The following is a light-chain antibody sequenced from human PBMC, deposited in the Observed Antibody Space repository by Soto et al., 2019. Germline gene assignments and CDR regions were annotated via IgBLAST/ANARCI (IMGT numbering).Light chain of an antibody. V-gene: IGKV4-1*01. CDR1: QSVFYSSINKNH. CDR2: WAS. Sequence: DIVMTQSPDSLAVSLGERATINCKSSQSVFYSSINKNHLAWYQQKPGQPPKLLMYWASTRESGVPDRFSGSGYGTDFTLTISSLQAEDVAVYYCQQYYSSPRTFGQGTKVEIK. J-gene: IGKJ1*01. CDR3: QQYYSSPRT.